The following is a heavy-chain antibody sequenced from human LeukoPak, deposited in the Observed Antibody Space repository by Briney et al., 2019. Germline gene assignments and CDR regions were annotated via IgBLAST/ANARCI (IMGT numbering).Heavy chain of an antibody. Sequence: GRSLRLSCAASGFTFSSYGMHWVRQAPDKGLEWVAVILYDGSNEYYADSVKGRFTISRDNSKNTLYLQMNSLRAEDTAVYYCAKLASGGSGSFDIWGQGTMVIVSS. V-gene: IGHV3-30*18. J-gene: IGHJ3*02. CDR2: ILYDGSNE. D-gene: IGHD3-10*01. CDR1: GFTFSSYG. CDR3: AKLASGGSGSFDI.